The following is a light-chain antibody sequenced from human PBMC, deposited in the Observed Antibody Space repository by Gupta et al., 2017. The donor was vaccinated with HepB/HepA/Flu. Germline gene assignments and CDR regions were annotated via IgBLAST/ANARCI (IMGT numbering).Light chain of an antibody. CDR3: QQYGSSPLT. J-gene: IGKJ4*01. V-gene: IGKV3-20*01. Sequence: GTLSLSPGERATLSCRASQTVSNSNVAWYQQAPGQAPRLLISGASSRATGIPDRFSGSGSGTDFTLTISRLEPEDFAMYYCQQYGSSPLTFGGGTKVEI. CDR2: GAS. CDR1: QTVSNSN.